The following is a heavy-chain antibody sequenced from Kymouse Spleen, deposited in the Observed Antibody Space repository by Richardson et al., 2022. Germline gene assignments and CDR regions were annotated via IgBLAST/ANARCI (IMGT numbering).Heavy chain of an antibody. CDR1: GFTFSSYA. CDR2: ISGSGGST. CDR3: AKASYYDILTGYYDAFDI. D-gene: IGHD3-9*01. J-gene: IGHJ3*02. V-gene: IGHV3-23*04. Sequence: EVQLVESGGGLVQPGGSLRLSCAASGFTFSSYAMSWVRQAPGKGLEWVSAISGSGGSTYYADSVKGRFTISRDNSKNTLYLQMNSLRAEDTAVYYCAKASYYDILTGYYDAFDIWGQGTMVTVSS.